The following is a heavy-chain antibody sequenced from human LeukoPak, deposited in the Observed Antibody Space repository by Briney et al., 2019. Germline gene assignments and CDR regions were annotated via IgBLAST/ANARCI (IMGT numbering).Heavy chain of an antibody. D-gene: IGHD3-10*01. CDR3: ATLYGSGSYYKTAEDYYYGMDV. J-gene: IGHJ6*02. CDR1: GXSIXRSTYY. Sequence: LXXSXSGXSIXRSTYYWGWIRQPPGKGLEWIGSVFRTGTAYYNPSLRSRVTVSVATSKNQFSLKLSSVTAADTAVYYCATLYGSGSYYKTAEDYYYGMDVWGQGTTVTVSS. CDR2: VFRTGTA. V-gene: IGHV4-39*01.